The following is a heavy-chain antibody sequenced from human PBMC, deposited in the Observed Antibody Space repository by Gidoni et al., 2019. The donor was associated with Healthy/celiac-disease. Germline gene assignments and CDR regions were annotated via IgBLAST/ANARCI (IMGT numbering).Heavy chain of an antibody. CDR2: IYYSGST. CDR1: GGSISSYY. CDR3: ARDRPTYYDILTGYYPYYYYGMDV. V-gene: IGHV4-59*01. Sequence: QVQLQESGPGLVKPSETLSLTCTVSGGSISSYYWSWIRQPPGKGLEWIGYIYYSGSTNYNPSLKSRVTISVDTSKNQFSLKLSSVTAADTAVYYCARDRPTYYDILTGYYPYYYYGMDVWGQGTTVTVSS. J-gene: IGHJ6*02. D-gene: IGHD3-9*01.